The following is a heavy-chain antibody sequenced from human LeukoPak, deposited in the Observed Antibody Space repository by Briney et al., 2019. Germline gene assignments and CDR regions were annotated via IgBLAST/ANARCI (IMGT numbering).Heavy chain of an antibody. J-gene: IGHJ5*02. D-gene: IGHD1-14*01. CDR2: IIPIFGIA. CDR3: APYGKTGNWFDP. CDR1: GGTFSSYA. Sequence: SVKVSCKASGGTFSSYAISWVRQAPGQGLEWMGRIIPIFGIANYAQKFQGRVTITADKSTSTAYMELSSLRSEDTAVYYCAPYGKTGNWFDPWGQGTLVTVSS. V-gene: IGHV1-69*04.